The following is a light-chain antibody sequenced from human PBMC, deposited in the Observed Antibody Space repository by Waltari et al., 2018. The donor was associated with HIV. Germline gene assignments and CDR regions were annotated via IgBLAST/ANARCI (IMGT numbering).Light chain of an antibody. CDR1: QSVESNF. CDR3: HQHYNFPFT. Sequence: EIVMTQSPGTLSLSPGERATLSCRASQSVESNFLTWYQQRPGQPPRLLMHDASTRATGIPDRFSGRGSGTDFTLTISSLRPEDFAVYYCHQHYNFPFTFGGGTKVEIK. CDR2: DAS. J-gene: IGKJ4*01. V-gene: IGKV3D-7*01.